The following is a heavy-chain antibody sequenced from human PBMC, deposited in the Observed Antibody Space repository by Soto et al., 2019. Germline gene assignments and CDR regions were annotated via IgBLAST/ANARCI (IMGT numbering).Heavy chain of an antibody. CDR2: IIPIFGTA. Sequence: SVKVSCKASVCTFSSYAISWVRQAPGQGLEWMGGIIPIFGTANYAQKFQGRVTITADESTSTAYMELSSLRSEDTAVYYCARGGIAVAVPFDYWGQGTLVTVSS. D-gene: IGHD6-19*01. CDR3: ARGGIAVAVPFDY. V-gene: IGHV1-69*13. CDR1: VCTFSSYA. J-gene: IGHJ4*02.